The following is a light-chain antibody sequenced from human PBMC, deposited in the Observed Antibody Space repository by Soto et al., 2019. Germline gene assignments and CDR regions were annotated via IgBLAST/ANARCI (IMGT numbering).Light chain of an antibody. Sequence: EIVLTQSPGTLSLSPGERATLSCRASQSVSSSYLAWYQQKPGQAPRLLIYGASNRATGIPDRFSASGSGTDLTLTISRLEPDDFAVYYCQQYGGSPPYTFGQGTKLESK. CDR3: QQYGGSPPYT. V-gene: IGKV3-20*01. CDR1: QSVSSSY. J-gene: IGKJ2*01. CDR2: GAS.